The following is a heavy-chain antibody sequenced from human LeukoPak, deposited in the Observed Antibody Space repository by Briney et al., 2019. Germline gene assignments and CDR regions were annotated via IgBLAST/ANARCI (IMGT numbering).Heavy chain of an antibody. CDR3: ESGLRYFDWYDAFDI. CDR1: GGSISSYY. Sequence: SETLSLTCTVSGGSISSYYWSWIRQPPGKGLEWIGYIYYSGSTNYNPSLKSRVTISVDTSKNQFSLKLSSVTAADTAVYYCESGLRYFDWYDAFDIWGQGTMVTVSS. CDR2: IYYSGST. D-gene: IGHD3-9*01. V-gene: IGHV4-59*01. J-gene: IGHJ3*02.